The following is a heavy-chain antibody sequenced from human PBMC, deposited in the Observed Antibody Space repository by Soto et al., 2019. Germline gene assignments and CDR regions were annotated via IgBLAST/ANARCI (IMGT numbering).Heavy chain of an antibody. Sequence: QVQLQESGPGLVKPSETLSLTCTVSGGSTHSYYWAWIRQPPGKGLEWMGYVYYNGDTNYNPFLKSRVTISVDASKNQFSLKLTSVTPADTAVYYCARGHGHGGSSFDFWGQGTLVTVSS. V-gene: IGHV4-59*01. D-gene: IGHD3-10*01. J-gene: IGHJ4*02. CDR1: GGSTHSYY. CDR2: VYYNGDT. CDR3: ARGHGHGGSSFDF.